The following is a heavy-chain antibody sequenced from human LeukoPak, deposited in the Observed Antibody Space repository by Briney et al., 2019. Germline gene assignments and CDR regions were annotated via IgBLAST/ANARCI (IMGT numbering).Heavy chain of an antibody. CDR3: ALAIGVVTIDAFDI. Sequence: SETLSLTCAVYGGSFSGYYWSWIRQPPGKGLEWIGEINHSGSTNYNPSLKSRVTISVDTSKNQFSLKLSSVTAAGTAVYYCALAIGVVTIDAFDIWGQGTMVTVSS. D-gene: IGHD3-3*01. J-gene: IGHJ3*02. CDR2: INHSGST. CDR1: GGSFSGYY. V-gene: IGHV4-34*01.